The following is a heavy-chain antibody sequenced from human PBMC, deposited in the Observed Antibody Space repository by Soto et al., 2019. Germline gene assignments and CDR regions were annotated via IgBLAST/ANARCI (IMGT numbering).Heavy chain of an antibody. V-gene: IGHV3-49*03. J-gene: IGHJ6*02. CDR1: GFSFGDYA. CDR3: ARYTYTSRYCYYGMDV. D-gene: IGHD6-13*01. Sequence: GGSLRLSCTTSGFSFGDYAMCWFRQAPGKGLEWVGVVRSKAFGGTTDYAASVKGRFVISRDNSKSLASLHMNSVATEDTALDFCARYTYTSRYCYYGMDVWGHGTTVTVSS. CDR2: VRSKAFGGTT.